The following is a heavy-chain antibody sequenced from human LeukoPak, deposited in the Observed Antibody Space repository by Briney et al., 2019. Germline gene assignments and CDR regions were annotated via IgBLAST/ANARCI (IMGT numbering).Heavy chain of an antibody. CDR1: GFTFSSYS. CDR3: ARDIQDGSGITITTLNAFDI. J-gene: IGHJ3*02. V-gene: IGHV3-48*04. CDR2: ISSSSSTI. Sequence: GGSLRLSCAASGFTFSSYSMNWVRQAPGKGLEWVSYISSSSSTIYYADSVKGRFTISRDNAKNSLYLQMNSLRAEDTAVYYCARDIQDGSGITITTLNAFDIWGQGTMVTVSS. D-gene: IGHD3-10*01.